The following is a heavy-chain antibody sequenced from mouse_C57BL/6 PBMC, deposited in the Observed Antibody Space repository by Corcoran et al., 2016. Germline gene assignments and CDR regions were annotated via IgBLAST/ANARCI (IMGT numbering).Heavy chain of an antibody. Sequence: EVQLQQSGPELVKPGASVKISCKASGYTFTDYYMNWVKQSHGKSLEWIGDINPNNGGTSYNQKFKGKATLTVDKSSSTAYMELRSLTSEDSAVYYCATLRSCAYWGQGTLVTVSA. CDR3: ATLRSCAY. CDR1: GYTFTDYY. CDR2: INPNNGGT. V-gene: IGHV1-26*01. J-gene: IGHJ3*01.